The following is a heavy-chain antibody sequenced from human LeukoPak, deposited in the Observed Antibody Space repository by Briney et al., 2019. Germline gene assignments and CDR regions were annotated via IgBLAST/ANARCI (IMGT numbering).Heavy chain of an antibody. CDR2: INHSGST. CDR3: ARFDYYYGMDV. J-gene: IGHJ6*02. V-gene: IGHV4-34*01. CDR1: GGSFSGYY. D-gene: IGHD3-10*01. Sequence: SDTLSLTCAVYGGSFSGYYWSWIRQPPGKGLEWIGEINHSGSTNYNPSLKSRVTISVDTSKNQFSLKLSSVTAADTAVYYCARFDYYYGMDVWGQGTTVTVSS.